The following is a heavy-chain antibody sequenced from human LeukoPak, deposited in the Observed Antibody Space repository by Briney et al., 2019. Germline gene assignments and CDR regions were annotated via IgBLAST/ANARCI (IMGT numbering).Heavy chain of an antibody. V-gene: IGHV4-39*07. J-gene: IGHJ3*02. CDR2: FYFSGSS. Sequence: SETLSLTCSVSGGSVSSSNFYWGWVRQAPGKGLEWIGSFYFSGSSFHNPSLKSRVLMSGDKSKNHLSLKLRSVTAADTAVYYCAERGVGPTTGAFDIWGRGTMVTVSS. CDR1: GGSVSSSNFY. D-gene: IGHD1-26*01. CDR3: AERGVGPTTGAFDI.